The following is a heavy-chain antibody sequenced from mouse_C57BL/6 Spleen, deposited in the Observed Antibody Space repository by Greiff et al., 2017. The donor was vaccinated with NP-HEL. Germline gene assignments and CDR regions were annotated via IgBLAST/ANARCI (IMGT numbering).Heavy chain of an antibody. J-gene: IGHJ1*03. D-gene: IGHD2-3*01. CDR2: IYPRSGNT. Sequence: QVQLQQPGTELVKPGASVKLSCKASGYTFTSYWMHWVKQRPGQGLEWIGEIYPRSGNTYYNEKFKGKATLTADKSSSTAYMELRSLTSEDSAVYFCARYDGYFDVWGTGTTVTVSS. CDR1: GYTFTSYW. CDR3: ARYDGYFDV. V-gene: IGHV1-53*01.